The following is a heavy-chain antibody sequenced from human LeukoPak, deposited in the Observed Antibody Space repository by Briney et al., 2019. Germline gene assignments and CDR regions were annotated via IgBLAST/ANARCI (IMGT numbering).Heavy chain of an antibody. CDR2: MNPNSGNT. CDR3: AILPHYYDSSGYYVPFDY. J-gene: IGHJ4*02. D-gene: IGHD3-22*01. CDR1: GYTFTSYD. V-gene: IGHV1-8*01. Sequence: ASVKVSCKASGYTFTSYDINWVRQATGQGLERMGWMNPNSGNTGYAQKFQGRVTMTRNTSISTAYMELSSLRSEDTAVYYCAILPHYYDSSGYYVPFDYWGQGTLVTVSS.